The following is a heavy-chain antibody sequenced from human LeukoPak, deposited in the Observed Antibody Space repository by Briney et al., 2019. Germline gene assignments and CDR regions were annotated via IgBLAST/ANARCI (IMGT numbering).Heavy chain of an antibody. CDR3: ARDRGRRTYFDF. J-gene: IGHJ4*02. CDR2: ISSSGDAI. D-gene: IGHD1-1*01. CDR1: DFIFVNYG. V-gene: IGHV3-48*01. Sequence: GGSLRLSCAAFDFIFVNYGLNWVRQAPGKGLDWFSYISSSGDAIYYADSVKGRFTISRDNAKNSLYLQMNSLRAEDTAVYYCARDRGRRTYFDFWGQGTLVTVSS.